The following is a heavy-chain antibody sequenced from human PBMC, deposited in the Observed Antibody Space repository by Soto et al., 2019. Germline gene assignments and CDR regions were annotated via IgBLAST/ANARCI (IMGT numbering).Heavy chain of an antibody. V-gene: IGHV4-39*01. Sequence: SETLSLTCTVSGGSISSSSYYWGWIRQPPGKGLEWIGSIYYSGSTYYNPSLKSRVTISVDTSKNQFSLKLSSVTAADTAVYYCARGFTYYDFWIGYYTGSFDYWGQGTLVTVSS. J-gene: IGHJ4*02. CDR2: IYYSGST. CDR1: GGSISSSSYY. CDR3: ARGFTYYDFWIGYYTGSFDY. D-gene: IGHD3-3*01.